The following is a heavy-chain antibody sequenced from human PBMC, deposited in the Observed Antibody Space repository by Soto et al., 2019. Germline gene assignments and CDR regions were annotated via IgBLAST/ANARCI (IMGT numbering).Heavy chain of an antibody. V-gene: IGHV3-23*01. CDR1: GFTFSSYA. J-gene: IGHJ4*02. CDR2: ISGSGGST. CDR3: AKGNSIWGSYRCSFDY. Sequence: GGSLRLSCAASGFTFSSYAMSWVRQAPGKGLEWVSAISGSGGSTYYADSVKGRFTISRDNSKNTLYLQMNSLRAEDTAVYYCAKGNSIWGSYRCSFDYWGQGTLVTVSS. D-gene: IGHD3-16*02.